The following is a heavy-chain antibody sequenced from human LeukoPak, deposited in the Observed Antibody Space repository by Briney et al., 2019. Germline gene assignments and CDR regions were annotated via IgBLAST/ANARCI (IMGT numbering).Heavy chain of an antibody. CDR1: GFTFSSYA. CDR2: ISGSGGST. J-gene: IGHJ4*02. D-gene: IGHD2-15*01. Sequence: PGGSLRLSCAASGFTFSSYAMSWVRQAPGKGLEWVSAISGSGGSTYYADSVKGRFTISRDNSKNTLYLQMNSLRAEDTAVYYCAKDWSGYCSGGSCSTPIFDYWGQGTLVTVSS. V-gene: IGHV3-23*01. CDR3: AKDWSGYCSGGSCSTPIFDY.